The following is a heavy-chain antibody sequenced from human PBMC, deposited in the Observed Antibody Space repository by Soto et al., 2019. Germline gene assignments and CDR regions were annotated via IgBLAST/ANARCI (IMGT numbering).Heavy chain of an antibody. J-gene: IGHJ6*02. CDR2: MNPNSGNT. V-gene: IGHV1-8*01. Sequence: ASVKVSCKASGYTFTSYDINWVRQATGQGLEWMGWMNPNSGNTGYAQKFQGRVTMTRNTSISTAYMELSSLRSEDTAVYYCASLPWANYYYYGMDVWGQGTTVTVSS. CDR1: GYTFTSYD. CDR3: ASLPWANYYYYGMDV. D-gene: IGHD7-27*01.